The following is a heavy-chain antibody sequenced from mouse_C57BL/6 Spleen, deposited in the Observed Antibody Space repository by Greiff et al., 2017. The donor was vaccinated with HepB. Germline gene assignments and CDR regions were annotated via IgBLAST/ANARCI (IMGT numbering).Heavy chain of an antibody. CDR1: GFTFSSYA. CDR2: ISSGGDYI. V-gene: IGHV5-9-1*02. Sequence: EVNLVESGEGLVKPGGSLKLSCAASGFTFSSYAMSWVRQTPEKRLEWVAYISSGGDYIYYADTVKGRFTISRDNARNTLYLQMSSLKSEDTAMYYCTREGNYSNFFAYWGQGTLVTVSA. D-gene: IGHD2-5*01. J-gene: IGHJ3*01. CDR3: TREGNYSNFFAY.